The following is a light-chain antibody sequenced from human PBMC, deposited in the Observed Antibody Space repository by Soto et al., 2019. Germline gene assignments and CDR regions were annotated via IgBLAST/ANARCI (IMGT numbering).Light chain of an antibody. V-gene: IGLV7-46*01. J-gene: IGLJ2*01. CDR3: LLFHSSTSVV. CDR1: TGPVTSGHY. CDR2: DTS. Sequence: QAVVTQEPSLTVSPGGTVTLTCGSSTGPVTSGHYPYWFQQKSGQAPRTLIYDTSNKHSWTPARFSGSLLGGKAALTLSGAQPEDEAEYYCLLFHSSTSVVFGVGTKLTVL.